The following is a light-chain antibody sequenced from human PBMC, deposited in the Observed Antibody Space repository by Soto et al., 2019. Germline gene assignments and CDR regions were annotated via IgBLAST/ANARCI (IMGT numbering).Light chain of an antibody. J-gene: IGKJ1*01. V-gene: IGKV3-20*01. CDR1: QSVSSSY. Sequence: EIVLTQSPGTLSLSPGERATLSCRSSQSVSSSYLAWYQQKPGQAPRLLIYDASSSATGIPDRFSGSGSVTDFTLTISRLEPEDCAVYYCEQYCSSPTFGQGTKVDIK. CDR2: DAS. CDR3: EQYCSSPT.